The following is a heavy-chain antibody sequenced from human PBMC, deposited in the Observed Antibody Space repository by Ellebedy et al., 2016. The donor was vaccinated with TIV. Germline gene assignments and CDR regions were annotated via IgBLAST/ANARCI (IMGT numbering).Heavy chain of an antibody. D-gene: IGHD3/OR15-3a*01. Sequence: AASVKVSCKASGYTFTDYDINWVRHDTGQGLEYLGWMKPGSGNTGYAQKFEGRVTMTRNTSTSTAYMELSSLRSDDTAVYYCVVGLFHPWGQGTLVSVSS. J-gene: IGHJ5*02. V-gene: IGHV1-8*01. CDR1: GYTFTDYD. CDR3: VVGLFHP. CDR2: MKPGSGNT.